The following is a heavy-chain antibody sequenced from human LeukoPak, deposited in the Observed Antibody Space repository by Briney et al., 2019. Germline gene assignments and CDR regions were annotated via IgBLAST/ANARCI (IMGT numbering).Heavy chain of an antibody. D-gene: IGHD5-24*01. V-gene: IGHV3-48*03. CDR1: GFTFSSYE. Sequence: PGGSLRLSCAASGFTFSSYEMNWVRQAPGKGLEWVSYISSSGSTIYYAGSVRGRFTISRDNAKNSLYLQMNSLRTEDTAVCYCAREMATTKIDYWGQGTLVTVSS. J-gene: IGHJ4*02. CDR2: ISSSGSTI. CDR3: AREMATTKIDY.